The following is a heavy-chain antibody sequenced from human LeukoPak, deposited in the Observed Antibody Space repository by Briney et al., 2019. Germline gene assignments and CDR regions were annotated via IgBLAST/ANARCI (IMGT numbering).Heavy chain of an antibody. D-gene: IGHD2-15*01. Sequence: AGGSLRLSCAASGFTFSSHGMHWVRQAPGKGLEWVALMSYDGTNKVYADSVKGRFTISKDNSKNTLYLEMNNLRAEDTAVYYCAGSLKLDYCSGGSCLSYWYFDLWGRGTLVTVSS. CDR3: AGSLKLDYCSGGSCLSYWYFDL. CDR2: MSYDGTNK. J-gene: IGHJ2*01. CDR1: GFTFSSHG. V-gene: IGHV3-30*03.